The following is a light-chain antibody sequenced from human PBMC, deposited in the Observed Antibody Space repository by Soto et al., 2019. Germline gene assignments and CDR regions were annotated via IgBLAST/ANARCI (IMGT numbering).Light chain of an antibody. CDR1: QGISNY. V-gene: IGKV1-27*01. CDR3: QKYDSAPWT. CDR2: GAS. J-gene: IGKJ1*01. Sequence: EIQMTQSPSSLSASVGDRVTITCRASQGISNYLAWYQQKPGKVPKLLIYGASTLQSGVPSRLSGSGSGTDFTLIINSQQPEDVATYYCQKYDSAPWTFGQGTKVEIK.